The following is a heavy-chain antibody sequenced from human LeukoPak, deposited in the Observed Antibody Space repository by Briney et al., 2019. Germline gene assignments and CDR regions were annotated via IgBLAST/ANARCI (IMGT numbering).Heavy chain of an antibody. V-gene: IGHV3-53*01. CDR3: ARISAAIAVAGAHCYYYYMDV. CDR1: GFTFSGYW. J-gene: IGHJ6*03. CDR2: IYSGGST. Sequence: GGSLRLSCAASGFTFSGYWMGWVRQAPGKGLEWVSVIYSGGSTYYADSVKGRFTISRDNSKNTLYLQMNSLRAEDTAVYYCARISAAIAVAGAHCYYYYMDVWGKGTTVTVSS. D-gene: IGHD6-19*01.